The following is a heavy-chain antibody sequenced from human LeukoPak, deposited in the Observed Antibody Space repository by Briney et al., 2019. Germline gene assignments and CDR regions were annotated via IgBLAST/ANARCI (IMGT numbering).Heavy chain of an antibody. Sequence: GGSLRLSCAASGFTFSSYAMHWVRQAPGKRLEWVAVISYDGSNKYYADSVKGRFTISRDNSKNTLYLQMNSLRAEDTAVYYCARDGVTMVRAPGFDYWGQGTLVTVSS. J-gene: IGHJ4*02. CDR2: ISYDGSNK. CDR1: GFTFSSYA. V-gene: IGHV3-30-3*01. D-gene: IGHD3-10*01. CDR3: ARDGVTMVRAPGFDY.